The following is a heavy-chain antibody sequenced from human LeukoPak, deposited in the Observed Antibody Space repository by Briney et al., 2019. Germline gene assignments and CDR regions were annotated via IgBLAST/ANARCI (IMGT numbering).Heavy chain of an antibody. CDR3: ASKFWGETRTVQH. Sequence: GGSLRPSCAASGFTFSSYAMSWVRQAPGKGLEWVSAISGSGGSTYYADSVKGRFTISRDNSKNTLYLQMNSLRAEDTAVYYCASKFWGETRTVQHWGQGTLVTVSS. V-gene: IGHV3-23*01. CDR2: ISGSGGST. CDR1: GFTFSSYA. D-gene: IGHD3-3*01. J-gene: IGHJ1*01.